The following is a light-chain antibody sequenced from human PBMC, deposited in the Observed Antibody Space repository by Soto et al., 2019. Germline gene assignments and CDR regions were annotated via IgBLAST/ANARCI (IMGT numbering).Light chain of an antibody. CDR3: MQALYTPRS. J-gene: IGKJ3*01. CDR2: LVS. Sequence: DIVMTQSPLSLPVTPGEPASISCRSSQSLLHSNGYHYLDWFLQKPGQSPQLLIYLVSNRASGVPDRVSGSGSGTDFTLKIIRVENEVGGVYYCMQALYTPRSFGLGTNVDV. V-gene: IGKV2-28*01. CDR1: QSLLHSNGYHY.